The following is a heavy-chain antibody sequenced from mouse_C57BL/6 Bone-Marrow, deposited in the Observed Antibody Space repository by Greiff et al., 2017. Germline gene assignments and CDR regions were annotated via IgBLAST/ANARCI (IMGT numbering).Heavy chain of an antibody. CDR1: GFSLSTSGMG. CDR2: IYWDDDK. CDR3: ARRGDDGYDWFAY. Sequence: QVTLKESGPGILQSSPTLSLTCSFSGFSLSTSGMGVSWIRQPSGKGLEWLAHIYWDDDKRYNPSLKSRLTITKDTSRNQVFLKITRVDTADTATDYCARRGDDGYDWFAYWGQGTLVTVSA. D-gene: IGHD2-2*01. J-gene: IGHJ3*01. V-gene: IGHV8-12*01.